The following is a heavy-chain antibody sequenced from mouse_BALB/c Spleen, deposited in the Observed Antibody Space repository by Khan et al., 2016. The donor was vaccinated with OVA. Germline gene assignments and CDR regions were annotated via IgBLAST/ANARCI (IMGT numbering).Heavy chain of an antibody. D-gene: IGHD1-1*01. CDR2: ISYSGVT. Sequence: EVQLQESGPGLVKPSQSLSLTCTVTGYSITSGYAWNWIRQFPGNKLEWMGYISYSGVTSYTPSLKRRIPITRDTSKNQFFLQLKSVTTEDTATYYCARGNYYGYYFDYWSQGTTLTVSS. CDR1: GYSITSGYA. J-gene: IGHJ2*01. V-gene: IGHV3-2*02. CDR3: ARGNYYGYYFDY.